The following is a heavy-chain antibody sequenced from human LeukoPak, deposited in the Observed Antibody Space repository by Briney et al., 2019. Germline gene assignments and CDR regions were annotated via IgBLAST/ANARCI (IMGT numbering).Heavy chain of an antibody. CDR1: GFTFSDYY. CDR3: ARESGKQLYYYYGMDV. CDR2: ISSSGSTI. Sequence: GGSLRLSCAASGFTFSDYYMSWIRQAPGKGLEWVSYISSSGSTIYYADSVKGRFTISRDNAKNSLYLQMNSLRAEDTAVYYCARESGKQLYYYYGMDVWGQGTAVTVSS. J-gene: IGHJ6*02. V-gene: IGHV3-11*01. D-gene: IGHD6-13*01.